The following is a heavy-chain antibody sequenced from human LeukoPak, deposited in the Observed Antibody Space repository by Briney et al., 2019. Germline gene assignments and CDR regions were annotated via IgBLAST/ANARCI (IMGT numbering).Heavy chain of an antibody. V-gene: IGHV3-48*01. Sequence: GSLRLSCAASGFTFSSYSMNWVRQAPGKGLEWVSYISSDSSSIHYADSVKGRFTISRDNAKNSLYLQVNSLRVEDTAVYYCARGSSNFYFDYWGQGTLVTVSS. J-gene: IGHJ4*02. CDR3: ARGSSNFYFDY. CDR1: GFTFSSYS. D-gene: IGHD2-2*01. CDR2: ISSDSSSI.